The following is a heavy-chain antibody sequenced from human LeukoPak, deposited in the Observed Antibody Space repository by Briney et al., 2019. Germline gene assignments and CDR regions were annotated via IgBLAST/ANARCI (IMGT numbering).Heavy chain of an antibody. CDR3: ARARELLWFGELGDYYYYMDV. J-gene: IGHJ6*03. Sequence: SQTLSLTCAISGASVSSNSAAWNWIRQSPSRGLEWLGRTYYRSKWYNDYAVSVKSRITINPDTSKNQFSLQLTSVTPEDTAVYYCARARELLWFGELGDYYYYMDVWGKGTTVTISS. CDR2: TYYRSKWYN. D-gene: IGHD3-10*01. CDR1: GASVSSNSAA. V-gene: IGHV6-1*01.